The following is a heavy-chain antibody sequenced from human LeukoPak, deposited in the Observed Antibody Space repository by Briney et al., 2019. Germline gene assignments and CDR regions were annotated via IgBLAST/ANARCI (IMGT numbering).Heavy chain of an antibody. Sequence: SETLSLTCAVYGGSFSGYYWSWIRQPPGKGLEWIGETNHSGSTNYNPSLKSRVTISVDTSKNQFSLKLSSVTAADTAVYYCARGQRRNIVVVPAAMRAFDYWGQGTLVTVSS. CDR1: GGSFSGYY. V-gene: IGHV4-34*01. J-gene: IGHJ4*02. CDR3: ARGQRRNIVVVPAAMRAFDY. CDR2: TNHSGST. D-gene: IGHD2-2*01.